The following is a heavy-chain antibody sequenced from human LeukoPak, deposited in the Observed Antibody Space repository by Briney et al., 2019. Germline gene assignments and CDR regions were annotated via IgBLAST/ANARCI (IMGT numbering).Heavy chain of an antibody. CDR3: AKYAAVRSGSYYYYYYMDV. D-gene: IGHD3-10*01. Sequence: PGGSLRLSCAASGFTFSSYAMSWVRQAPGKGLEWVSAISGSGGSTYYADSVKGRFTISRDNSKNTLYLQMNSLRAEDTAVYYCAKYAAVRSGSYYYYYYMDVWGKGTTVTVSS. J-gene: IGHJ6*03. CDR1: GFTFSSYA. V-gene: IGHV3-23*01. CDR2: ISGSGGST.